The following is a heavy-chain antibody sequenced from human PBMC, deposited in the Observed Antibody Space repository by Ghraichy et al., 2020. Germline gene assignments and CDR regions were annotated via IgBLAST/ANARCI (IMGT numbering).Heavy chain of an antibody. V-gene: IGHV3-48*02. CDR3: ARDSAQQPVPGFYYGMDV. D-gene: IGHD6-13*01. CDR1: GFSFSSHD. Sequence: GGSLRLSCTASGFSFSSHDMNWVRQAPGKGLEWIAYITRSSGTTYYSDSVKGRFTISRDNAKNSLFLQMSSLRDEDTAVYFCARDSAQQPVPGFYYGMDVWGQGTTVIVSS. J-gene: IGHJ6*02. CDR2: ITRSSGTT.